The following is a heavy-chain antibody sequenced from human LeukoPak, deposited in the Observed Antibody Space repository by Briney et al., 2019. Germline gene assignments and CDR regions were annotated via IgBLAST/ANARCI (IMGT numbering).Heavy chain of an antibody. CDR2: ISSSSSYT. CDR3: AIKRQLADAFDI. V-gene: IGHV3-11*06. J-gene: IGHJ3*02. CDR1: GFTFSDYY. D-gene: IGHD6-6*01. Sequence: GGSLRLSCAASGFTFSDYYMSWLRQAPGKGLEWVSDISSSSSYTNYADSVKGRFTISRDNAKNSLYLQMNSLRAEDTAVYYCAIKRQLADAFDIWGQGTMVTVSS.